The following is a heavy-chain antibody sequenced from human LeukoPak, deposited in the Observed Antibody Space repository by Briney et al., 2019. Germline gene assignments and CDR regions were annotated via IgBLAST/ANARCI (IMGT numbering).Heavy chain of an antibody. V-gene: IGHV4-59*13. CDR3: ARLLDNHISDAPETFDV. CDR1: GGSLSGYY. CDR2: VSYTGRT. D-gene: IGHD3-16*01. Sequence: SETLSLTCTVSGGSLSGYYWSWIRQPPGKRLEWIGYVSYTGRTKYNPSLQSRVTISIDTSKSQFSLKLTSVTSAGTAVYSWARLLDNHISDAPETFDVWGQGTTVIVSS. J-gene: IGHJ3*01.